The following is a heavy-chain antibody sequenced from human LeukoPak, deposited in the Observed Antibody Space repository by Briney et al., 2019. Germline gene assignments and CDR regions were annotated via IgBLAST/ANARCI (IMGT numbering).Heavy chain of an antibody. CDR3: AKDGGQSQNLYYYFDY. Sequence: PGRSLRLSCAASGFTFSSHGMHWVRQAPGKGLEWVAVISYDGSNKYYADSVKGRFTISRDNSKNTLYLQMNSLRAEDTAVYYCAKDGGQSQNLYYYFDYWGQGTLVTVSS. CDR2: ISYDGSNK. CDR1: GFTFSSHG. J-gene: IGHJ4*02. D-gene: IGHD3-16*01. V-gene: IGHV3-30*18.